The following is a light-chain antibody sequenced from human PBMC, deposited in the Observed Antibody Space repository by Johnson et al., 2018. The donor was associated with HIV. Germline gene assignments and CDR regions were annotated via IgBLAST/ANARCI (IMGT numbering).Light chain of an antibody. J-gene: IGLJ1*01. CDR1: SSNIGNNY. CDR2: ENN. V-gene: IGLV1-51*02. CDR3: GTWDSSLSVGV. Sequence: QSVLTQPPSVSAAPGQKVTISCSGSSSNIGNNYVSWYQQLPETAPKLLIYENNKRPSGIPDRFSGSKSGTSATLGITGLQTGDEADYYCGTWDSSLSVGVFGSGTKVTVL.